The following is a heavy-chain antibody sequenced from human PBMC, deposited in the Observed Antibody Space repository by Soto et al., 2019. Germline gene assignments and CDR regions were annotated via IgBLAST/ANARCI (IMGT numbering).Heavy chain of an antibody. CDR3: ASYGSGSRGPSLDY. CDR2: INHSGST. CDR1: GGSFSGYY. V-gene: IGHV4-34*01. D-gene: IGHD3-10*01. J-gene: IGHJ4*02. Sequence: SETLSLTCAVYGGSFSGYYWSWIRQPPGKGLEWIGEINHSGSTNYNPSLKSRVTISVDTSKNQFSLKLSSVTAADTAVYYCASYGSGSRGPSLDYWGQGTLVT.